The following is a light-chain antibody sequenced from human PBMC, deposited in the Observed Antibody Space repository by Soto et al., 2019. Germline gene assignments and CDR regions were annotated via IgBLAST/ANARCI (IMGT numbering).Light chain of an antibody. V-gene: IGKV4-1*01. J-gene: IGKJ4*01. CDR1: QSVLYSSNNKNY. Sequence: DIVMTLSPDSLAVSLCERATINCKSSQSVLYSSNNKNYLAWYQQKPGQPPKLLIYWASTRESGVPDRFSGSGSGTDFTLTISSLQAEDVAVYYCQQYYSTPRTFGGGTKVDIK. CDR3: QQYYSTPRT. CDR2: WAS.